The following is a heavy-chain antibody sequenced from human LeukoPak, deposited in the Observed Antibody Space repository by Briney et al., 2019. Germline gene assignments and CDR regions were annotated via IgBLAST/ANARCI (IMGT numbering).Heavy chain of an antibody. V-gene: IGHV3-23*01. Sequence: GGSLRLSCAASGFTFSSYAMSWVRQAPGKGLEWVSAFSGSGGSTYYADSVKGRFTISRDNSKNTLYLQMNSLRAEDTAVYYCAKARYCSGGSCLFDYWGQGTLVTVSS. J-gene: IGHJ4*02. CDR1: GFTFSSYA. CDR3: AKARYCSGGSCLFDY. CDR2: FSGSGGST. D-gene: IGHD2-15*01.